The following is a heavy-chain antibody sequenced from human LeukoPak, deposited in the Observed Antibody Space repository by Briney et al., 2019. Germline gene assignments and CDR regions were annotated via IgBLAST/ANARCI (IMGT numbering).Heavy chain of an antibody. CDR2: IIPILGIA. CDR3: ARAHSYGGY. CDR1: GGTFSSGA. D-gene: IGHD5-18*01. Sequence: ASVKVSCKASGGTFSSGAISWVRQAPGQGLEWMGRIIPILGIANYAKKFQGRVTITADKSTSTAYMELSSLRSEDTAVYYCARAHSYGGYWGQGTLVTVSS. J-gene: IGHJ4*02. V-gene: IGHV1-69*04.